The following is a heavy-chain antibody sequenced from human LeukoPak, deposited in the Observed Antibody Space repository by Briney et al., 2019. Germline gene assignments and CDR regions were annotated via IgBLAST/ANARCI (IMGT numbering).Heavy chain of an antibody. J-gene: IGHJ3*02. V-gene: IGHV3-21*01. Sequence: GGSLRLSCAASGFTFSSYSMNWVRQAPGKGLEWVSSISSSSSYIYYADSVKGRFTISRDNAKNSLYLQMNSLRAEDTAVYYCARDQFGEYAFDIWGQGTMVTVSS. CDR1: GFTFSSYS. CDR2: ISSSSSYI. CDR3: ARDQFGEYAFDI. D-gene: IGHD3-10*01.